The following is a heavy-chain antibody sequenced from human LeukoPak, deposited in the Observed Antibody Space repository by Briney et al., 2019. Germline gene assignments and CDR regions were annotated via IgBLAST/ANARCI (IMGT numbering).Heavy chain of an antibody. D-gene: IGHD4-23*01. Sequence: PGGSLRLSCAGSGFVFSTYDMGWVRQAPGKGLEWVSSISRAGDRTYYEDSVKGRFTISRDNSRNTMFLQMNSLRAEDTAVYYCTRHGPDYGDHSNWGQGTLVTVSS. CDR3: TRHGPDYGDHSN. J-gene: IGHJ4*02. CDR2: ISRAGDRT. CDR1: GFVFSTYD. V-gene: IGHV3-23*01.